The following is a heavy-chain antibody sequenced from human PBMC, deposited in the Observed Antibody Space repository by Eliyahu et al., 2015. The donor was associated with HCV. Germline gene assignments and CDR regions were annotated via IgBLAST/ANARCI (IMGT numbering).Heavy chain of an antibody. V-gene: IGHV4-38-2*02. CDR1: GFSISSGYY. CDR3: ARTTGDRGFDY. J-gene: IGHJ4*02. D-gene: IGHD7-27*01. Sequence: QVHLQESGPGLVXPSEPLSLTCTVSGFSISSGYYWGWIRQPPGKGLEWIASIYHNGNTSYNSSLTSGVAMAVDTSKNQFSLKVTSVTAADTAVYFCARTTGDRGFDYWGQGTLVTVSS. CDR2: IYHNGNT.